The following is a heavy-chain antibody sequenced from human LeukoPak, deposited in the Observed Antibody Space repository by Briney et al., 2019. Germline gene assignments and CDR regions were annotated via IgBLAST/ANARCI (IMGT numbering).Heavy chain of an antibody. Sequence: SETLSLTCTVSGGSISSSSYYWGWVRQPPGKGLEWIGSIYYSGSTYYNPSLKSRVTISVDTSKNQFSLKLSSVTAADTAVYYCARDYGGTTDYWGQGTLVTVSS. CDR3: ARDYGGTTDY. J-gene: IGHJ4*02. V-gene: IGHV4-39*07. CDR1: GGSISSSSYY. D-gene: IGHD4-23*01. CDR2: IYYSGST.